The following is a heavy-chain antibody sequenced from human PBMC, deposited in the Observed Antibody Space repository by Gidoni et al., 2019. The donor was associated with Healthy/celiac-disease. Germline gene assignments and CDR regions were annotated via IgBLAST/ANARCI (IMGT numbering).Heavy chain of an antibody. J-gene: IGHJ4*02. CDR1: GFTLSSYA. V-gene: IGHV3-30-3*01. CDR2: ISYDGSNK. Sequence: QVQLVESGGGVVQPGRSLRLSCAASGFTLSSYAMHWVRQAPGKGLEWVAVISYDGSNKYYADSVKGRFTISRDNSKNTLYLQMNSLRAEDTAVYYCARDAASRFDYWGQGTLVTVSS. CDR3: ARDAASRFDY.